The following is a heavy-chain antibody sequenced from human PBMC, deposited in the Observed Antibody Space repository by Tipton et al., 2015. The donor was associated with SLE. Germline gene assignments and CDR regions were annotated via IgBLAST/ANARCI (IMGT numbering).Heavy chain of an antibody. Sequence: SLRLSCAASGFTFSSYAMHWVRQAPGKGLEWVAVISYDGSNKYYADSVKGRFTISRDNSKNTLYLQMNSLRAEDTAVYYCARDRYYYDSSGAGFDYWGQGTLVTVSS. V-gene: IGHV3-30-3*01. D-gene: IGHD3-22*01. CDR2: ISYDGSNK. CDR1: GFTFSSYA. CDR3: ARDRYYYDSSGAGFDY. J-gene: IGHJ4*02.